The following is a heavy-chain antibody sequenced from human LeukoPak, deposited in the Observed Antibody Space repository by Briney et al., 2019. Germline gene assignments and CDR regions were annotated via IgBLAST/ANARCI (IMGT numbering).Heavy chain of an antibody. CDR1: GFTFSSYW. J-gene: IGHJ4*02. D-gene: IGHD1-26*01. CDR3: ARGPVGATILEYYFDY. Sequence: GGSLRLSCAASGFTFSSYWMSWVRQAPGKGLEWVANIKQDGSEKYYVDSVKGRFTISRDNAKNSLYLQMNSLRAEDTALYHCARGPVGATILEYYFDYWGQGTLVTVSS. V-gene: IGHV3-7*03. CDR2: IKQDGSEK.